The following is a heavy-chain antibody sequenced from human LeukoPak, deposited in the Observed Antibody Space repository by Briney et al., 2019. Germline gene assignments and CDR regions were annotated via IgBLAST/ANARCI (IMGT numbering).Heavy chain of an antibody. D-gene: IGHD4/OR15-4a*01. V-gene: IGHV3-64D*06. CDR2: VSRNGGST. J-gene: IGHJ3*02. CDR3: VKESGFMVAPNSAFDI. CDR1: GFTCNSYP. Sequence: GGSLRLSCSASGFTCNSYPVHWVRQAPGKGLEYVSGVSRNGGSTYYADSVKGRFTISRDNSKNTLYLQMSSLRAEDTAVYYCVKESGFMVAPNSAFDIWGQGTMVTVSS.